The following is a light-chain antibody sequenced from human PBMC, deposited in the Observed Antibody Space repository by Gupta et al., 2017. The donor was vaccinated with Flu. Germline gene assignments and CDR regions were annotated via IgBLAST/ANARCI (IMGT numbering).Light chain of an antibody. CDR2: AAS. Sequence: PSSLSASVGDRVTITCRASQDIGSYLAWYQQKAGQRPKLLIYAASSTQSGVPSRFSDSGFGTVFTLTISNLQPEDVATYYCQKYNSAPQAFGGGTKVEIK. V-gene: IGKV1-27*01. CDR3: QKYNSAPQA. CDR1: QDIGSY. J-gene: IGKJ4*01.